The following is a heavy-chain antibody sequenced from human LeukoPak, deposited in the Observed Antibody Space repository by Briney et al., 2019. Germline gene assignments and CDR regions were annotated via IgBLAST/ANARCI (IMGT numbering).Heavy chain of an antibody. V-gene: IGHV4-61*01. D-gene: IGHD5-24*01. Sequence: SETLSPTCTVSGGSVSSGSYYWSWIRQPPGKGLEWIGYIYYSGSTNYNPSLKSRVTISVDTSKNQFSLKLSSVTAADTAVYYCARADGSGLQLYYYYGMDVWGQGTTVTVSS. CDR3: ARADGSGLQLYYYYGMDV. CDR2: IYYSGST. CDR1: GGSVSSGSYY. J-gene: IGHJ6*02.